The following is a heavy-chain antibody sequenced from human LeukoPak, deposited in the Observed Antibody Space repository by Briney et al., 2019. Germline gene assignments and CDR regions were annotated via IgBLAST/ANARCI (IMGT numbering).Heavy chain of an antibody. Sequence: GGSLRLSCEASGFTFSGFGIHWVRQAPGKGLEWVAFISYDGSDEYYTESVKGRFTISRDNSKSTLYLQMNSLRAEDTALYYCARKTFYSSGWYGAFDIWGQGTLVTVSS. CDR2: ISYDGSDE. J-gene: IGHJ3*02. CDR3: ARKTFYSSGWYGAFDI. CDR1: GFTFSGFG. D-gene: IGHD6-19*01. V-gene: IGHV3-30*03.